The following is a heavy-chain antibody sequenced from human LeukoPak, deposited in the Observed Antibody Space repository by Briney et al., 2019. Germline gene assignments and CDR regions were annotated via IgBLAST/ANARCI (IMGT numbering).Heavy chain of an antibody. V-gene: IGHV1-2*06. D-gene: IGHD4-17*01. CDR1: GYTFTGYY. CDR3: ARTDGVDY. CDR2: INPNSGGT. Sequence: ASVKVSCKAPGYTFTGYYMHWVRQAPGQGLEWVGRINPNSGGTNYAQKFQGRVTMTRDTSISTAYVELSSLRSDDTAVYYCARTDGVDYWGQGTLVTVSS. J-gene: IGHJ4*02.